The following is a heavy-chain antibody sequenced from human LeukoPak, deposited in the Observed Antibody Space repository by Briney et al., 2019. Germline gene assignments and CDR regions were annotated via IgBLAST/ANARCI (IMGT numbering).Heavy chain of an antibody. Sequence: ASVKVSCKASGYTFTGYYMHWVRQAPGQGLEWMGWINPNSGGTNYAQKFQGRVTMTRDTSISTAYMELSRLRSDDTAVYYCARDRSDLRFLEWLFHYWGQGTLVTVSS. J-gene: IGHJ4*02. V-gene: IGHV1-2*02. D-gene: IGHD3-3*01. CDR1: GYTFTGYY. CDR3: ARDRSDLRFLEWLFHY. CDR2: INPNSGGT.